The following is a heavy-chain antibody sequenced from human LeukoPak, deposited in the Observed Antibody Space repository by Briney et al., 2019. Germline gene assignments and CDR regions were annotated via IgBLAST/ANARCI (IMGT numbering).Heavy chain of an antibody. J-gene: IGHJ4*02. D-gene: IGHD1-26*01. CDR2: IKEDGSEK. CDR1: GFTFSDYS. CDR3: ARAYSGAYRAGDY. Sequence: GGSLRLSCAASGFTFSDYSMNWVRQAPGKGLEWVADIKEDGSEKYFVDSVKGRFTISRDNAKNSLYLQMTSLRAEDTAVYYCARAYSGAYRAGDYWGQGTLVTVSS. V-gene: IGHV3-7*01.